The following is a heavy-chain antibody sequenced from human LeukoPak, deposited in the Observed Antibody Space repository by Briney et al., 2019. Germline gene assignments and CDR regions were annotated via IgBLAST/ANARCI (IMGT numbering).Heavy chain of an antibody. V-gene: IGHV3-33*01. CDR3: ARVQSAYYYYYGMDV. Sequence: GGSLRLSCAASGFTFSSYGMHWVRQAPGKGLEWVAVIWYDGSNKYYADSVKGRFTISRDNSKNTLYLQMNSLRAEDTAVYYCARVQSAYYYYYGMDVWGQGTTVTVSS. CDR1: GFTFSSYG. CDR2: IWYDGSNK. J-gene: IGHJ6*02.